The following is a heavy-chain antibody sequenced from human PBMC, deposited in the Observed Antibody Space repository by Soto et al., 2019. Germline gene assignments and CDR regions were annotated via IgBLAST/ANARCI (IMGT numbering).Heavy chain of an antibody. D-gene: IGHD3-9*01. CDR2: IYYSGST. J-gene: IGHJ4*02. V-gene: IGHV4-39*01. CDR3: ARRSQYYDILTGYLDYYLAS. Sequence: SETLSLTCTVSGGSISSSSYYWGWIRQPPGKGLEWIGSIYYSGSTYYNPSLKSRVTISVDTSKNQFSLKLSSVSAADTAVYYCARRSQYYDILTGYLDYYLASSGQGTPVPVSS. CDR1: GGSISSSSYY.